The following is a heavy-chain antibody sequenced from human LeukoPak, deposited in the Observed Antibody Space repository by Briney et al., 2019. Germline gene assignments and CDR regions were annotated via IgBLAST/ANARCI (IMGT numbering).Heavy chain of an antibody. CDR1: GGSFSGYY. D-gene: IGHD3-22*01. Sequence: SETLSLTCAVHGGSFSGYYWSWIRQSPGEGLEWIGDIEPSGRTNYNPSLKSRVTISVDTSKKQFSLKLSSVTAADTAVYYCARDAHYDSSGGIWGQGTMVTVSS. CDR3: ARDAHYDSSGGI. V-gene: IGHV4-34*01. J-gene: IGHJ3*02. CDR2: IEPSGRT.